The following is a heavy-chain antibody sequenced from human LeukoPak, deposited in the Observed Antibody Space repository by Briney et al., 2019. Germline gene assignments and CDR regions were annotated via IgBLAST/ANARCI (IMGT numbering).Heavy chain of an antibody. V-gene: IGHV3-30*18. D-gene: IGHD3/OR15-3a*01. CDR2: ISYDGSNK. J-gene: IGHJ4*02. CDR3: AKDWTDMGTLDY. CDR1: GFAFRSYG. Sequence: PAGSLTLSCAASGFAFRSYGMHWVRQAPGKGLEWVAVISYDGSNKYYADSVKGRFTISRDNSKNTPLLQMNSLRAEDTAVYYCAKDWTDMGTLDYWGQGTLVTVSS.